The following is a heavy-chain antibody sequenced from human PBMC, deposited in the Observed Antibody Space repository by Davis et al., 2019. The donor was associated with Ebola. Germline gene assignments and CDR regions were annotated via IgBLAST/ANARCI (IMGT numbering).Heavy chain of an antibody. J-gene: IGHJ4*02. CDR1: GFTFSNYW. CDR2: IKQDGSEK. D-gene: IGHD3-16*01. CDR3: ARKSTFFDY. V-gene: IGHV3-7*03. Sequence: PGGSLRPSCAASGFTFSNYWMSWVRQAPGKGLEWVANIKQDGSEKYYLDSVTGRFTISRDNAKKSLYLQMNSLRAEDTAVYYCARKSTFFDYWGQGTRVTVSS.